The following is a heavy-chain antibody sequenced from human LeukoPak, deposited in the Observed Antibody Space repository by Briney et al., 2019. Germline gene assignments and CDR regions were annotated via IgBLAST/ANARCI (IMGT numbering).Heavy chain of an antibody. CDR3: GKGNEIDY. CDR2: ISGSGGST. D-gene: IGHD1-1*01. Sequence: GGSLRLSCAASGFTFSSYVMNWVRQAPGKGLEWVSAISGSGGSTYYADSVKGRFTVSRDNSKNTLYLQMNSLRPEDTAVYYCGKGNEIDYWGQGTLVTVSS. V-gene: IGHV3-23*01. J-gene: IGHJ4*02. CDR1: GFTFSSYV.